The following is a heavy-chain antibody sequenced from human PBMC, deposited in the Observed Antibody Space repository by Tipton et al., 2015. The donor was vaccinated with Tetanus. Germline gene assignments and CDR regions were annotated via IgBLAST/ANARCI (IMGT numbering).Heavy chain of an antibody. D-gene: IGHD3-10*01. CDR2: MNPNSGNT. CDR3: ARVTYGWTWFDP. J-gene: IGHJ5*02. Sequence: QSGAEVKKPGASVKVSCKASGYTFTSYDINWVRQATGQGLEWMGWMNPNSGNTGYAQKFQGRVTMTRNTSISTAYMELSSLRSEGTAVYYCARVTYGWTWFDPWGQGTLVTVSS. CDR1: GYTFTSYD. V-gene: IGHV1-8*01.